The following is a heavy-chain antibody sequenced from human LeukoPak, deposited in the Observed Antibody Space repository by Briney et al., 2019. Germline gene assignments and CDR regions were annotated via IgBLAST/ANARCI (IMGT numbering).Heavy chain of an antibody. Sequence: ASVKVSCKASGYTFTSYGISWVRQAPGQGLEWMGWISAYNGNTNYAQKLQGRVTMTTDTSTSTAYMELRSLRSDDTAVYYCARYLMGFSYYYYYYMDVWGKGTTVTVSS. CDR1: GYTFTSYG. D-gene: IGHD1-26*01. CDR2: ISAYNGNT. CDR3: ARYLMGFSYYYYYYMDV. J-gene: IGHJ6*03. V-gene: IGHV1-18*01.